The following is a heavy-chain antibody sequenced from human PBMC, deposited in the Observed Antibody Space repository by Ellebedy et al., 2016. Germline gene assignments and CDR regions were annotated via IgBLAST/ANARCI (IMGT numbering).Heavy chain of an antibody. V-gene: IGHV2-5*01. Sequence: SGPTLVKPTQTLTLTCTVSGFSLSTSGVVVGWIRQPPGKALEWLAFIFWNDVKRYSPSLGSRITITKDTSKNQVVLTMTNVDPVDTATYFCVHRTTVTSVDYWGQGALVTVSS. CDR1: GFSLSTSGVV. CDR3: VHRTTVTSVDY. J-gene: IGHJ4*02. D-gene: IGHD4-11*01. CDR2: IFWNDVK.